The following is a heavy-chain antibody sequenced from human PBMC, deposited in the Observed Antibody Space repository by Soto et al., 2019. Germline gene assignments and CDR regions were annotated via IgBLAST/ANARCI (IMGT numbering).Heavy chain of an antibody. CDR3: ATLPGYCSSTSCPPPHYYYYYGMDV. J-gene: IGHJ6*02. D-gene: IGHD2-2*03. CDR2: FDPEDGET. CDR1: GYTLTELS. Sequence: ASVKVSCKVSGYTLTELSMHWVRQAPGKGLEWMGGFDPEDGETIYAQKFQGRVTMTEDTSTDTAYMELSSLRFEDTAVYYCATLPGYCSSTSCPPPHYYYYYGMDVWGQGTTITVSS. V-gene: IGHV1-24*01.